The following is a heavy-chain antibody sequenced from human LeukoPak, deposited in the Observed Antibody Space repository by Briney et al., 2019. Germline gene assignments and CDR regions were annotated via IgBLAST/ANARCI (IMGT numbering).Heavy chain of an antibody. CDR2: IYTSGST. CDR3: ARGSVRGEFDP. D-gene: IGHD3-10*01. J-gene: IGHJ5*02. V-gene: IGHV4-61*02. CDR1: GGSISSGNYY. Sequence: PSQTLSLTCTVSGGSISSGNYYWSWIRQPAGKGLEWIGRIYTSGSTNYNPSLKSRVTMSVDTSKNQFSLKLSSVTAADTAVYSCARGSVRGEFDPWGQGTLVTVSS.